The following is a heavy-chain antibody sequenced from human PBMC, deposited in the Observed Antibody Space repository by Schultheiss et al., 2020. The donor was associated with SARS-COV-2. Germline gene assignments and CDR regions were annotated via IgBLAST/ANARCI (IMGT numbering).Heavy chain of an antibody. CDR1: GYTFTTYE. J-gene: IGHJ6*04. V-gene: IGHV1-8*02. CDR3: AREPPSGSYYYYYGMDV. D-gene: IGHD1-26*01. Sequence: ASVKVSCRASGYTFTTYEINWVRQATGQGLEWMGWMNPTSGDIGYVQKFQGRVTMTRDTSISTAYMELSRLRSDDTAVYYCAREPPSGSYYYYYGMDVWGKGTTVTVSS. CDR2: MNPTSGDI.